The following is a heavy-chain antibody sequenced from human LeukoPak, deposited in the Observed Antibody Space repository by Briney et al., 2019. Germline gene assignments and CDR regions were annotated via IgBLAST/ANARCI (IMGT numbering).Heavy chain of an antibody. D-gene: IGHD6-13*01. CDR3: ARDHPYSSSWYGDY. CDR1: GYTFTSYG. J-gene: IGHJ4*02. CDR2: ISAYNGNT. V-gene: IGHV1-18*01. Sequence: ASVKVSCKASGYTFTSYGISWVRRAPGQGLEWMGWISAYNGNTNYAQKLQGRVTMPTDTSTSTAYMELGSLRSDDTAVYYCARDHPYSSSWYGDYWGQGTLVTVSS.